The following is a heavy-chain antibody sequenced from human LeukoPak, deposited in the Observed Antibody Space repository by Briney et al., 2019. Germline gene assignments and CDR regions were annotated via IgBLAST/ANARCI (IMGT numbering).Heavy chain of an antibody. CDR3: ARGGAQGIVVVPAATVYFDY. J-gene: IGHJ4*02. V-gene: IGHV4-34*01. D-gene: IGHD2-2*01. Sequence: SETLSLTCAVYGGSFSGYYWSWIRQPPGKGLEWIGEINHSGSTNYNPSLKSLVTISVDTSKNQFSLKLSSVTAADTAVYYCARGGAQGIVVVPAATVYFDYWGQGTLVTVSS. CDR2: INHSGST. CDR1: GGSFSGYY.